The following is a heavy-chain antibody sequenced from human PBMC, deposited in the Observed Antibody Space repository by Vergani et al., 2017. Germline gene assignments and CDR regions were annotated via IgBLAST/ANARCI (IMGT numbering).Heavy chain of an antibody. V-gene: IGHV4-39*01. CDR1: GCSISSSSYY. CDR3: ARLGVGDAYYDE. J-gene: IGHJ4*02. Sequence: QLQLQESGPGLVKPSATLSLTCTVSGCSISSSSYYWGLIRLTPGKGLGWSVIISYSGNTLHNPSLKSRVTLSVDTSKIQFSLLLSSVPAADTALYYCARLGVGDAYYDEWGQGTLVTVAS. CDR2: ISYSGNT.